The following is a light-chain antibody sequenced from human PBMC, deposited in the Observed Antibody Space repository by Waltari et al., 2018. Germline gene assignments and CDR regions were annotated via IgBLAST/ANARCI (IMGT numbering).Light chain of an antibody. J-gene: IGKJ1*01. V-gene: IGKV1-6*01. CDR3: LQDYNYPWT. CDR1: QGIRYD. Sequence: AIQMTQSPSSLSASLGDQVTITCRASQGIRYDLGWYQQKPGKAPKLLIYAASSLQSGVPSRFSGGGAGTEFTLTISSLQPEDFATYYCLQDYNYPWTFGQGTKVEIK. CDR2: AAS.